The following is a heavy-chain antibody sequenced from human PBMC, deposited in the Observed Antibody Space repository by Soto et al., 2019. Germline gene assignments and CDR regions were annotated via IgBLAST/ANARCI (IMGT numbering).Heavy chain of an antibody. CDR1: GYTFTGYY. Sequence: RAAVKVSCKASGYTFTGYYMHWVRQAPGQGLEWMGWINPNSGGTNYAQKFQGWVTMTRDTSISTAYMELSRLRSDDTAVYYCAREDRYDSSGYYSSTFDYWGQGTLVTVSS. CDR3: AREDRYDSSGYYSSTFDY. D-gene: IGHD3-22*01. CDR2: INPNSGGT. V-gene: IGHV1-2*04. J-gene: IGHJ4*02.